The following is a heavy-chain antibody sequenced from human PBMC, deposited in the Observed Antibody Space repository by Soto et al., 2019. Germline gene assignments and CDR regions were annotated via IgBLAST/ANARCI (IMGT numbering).Heavy chain of an antibody. CDR3: AKDQVQWLAYDY. V-gene: IGHV3-23*01. Sequence: GGSLRLSCAASGFTFSSYGMHWVRQAPGKGLEWVSAISGGGGSTYYADSVKGRFTISRDNSKNTLYLQMNSLRAEDTAVYYSAKDQVQWLAYDYWGQGTLVTVSS. CDR1: GFTFSSYG. J-gene: IGHJ4*02. CDR2: ISGGGGST. D-gene: IGHD6-19*01.